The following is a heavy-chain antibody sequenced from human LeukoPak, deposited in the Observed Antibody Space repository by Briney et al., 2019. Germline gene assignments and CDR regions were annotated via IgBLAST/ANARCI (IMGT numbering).Heavy chain of an antibody. Sequence: GGSLRISCEASGFTFNRYAIHWVRQAPGKGLQWLAVISHDGDNEFYSDPVKGRFTMSRDNSRNSLYLQMNSLRPDDTAVYYCARDRVELERGSFDHWGQGTLVTVSS. CDR2: ISHDGDNE. CDR1: GFTFNRYA. D-gene: IGHD1-1*01. CDR3: ARDRVELERGSFDH. V-gene: IGHV3-30-3*01. J-gene: IGHJ4*02.